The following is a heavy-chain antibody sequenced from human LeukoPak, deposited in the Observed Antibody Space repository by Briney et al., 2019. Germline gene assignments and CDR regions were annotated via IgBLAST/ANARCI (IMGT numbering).Heavy chain of an antibody. CDR1: GFAVSSNY. Sequence: GGSLRLSCSASGFAVSSNYMSWVRQAPGEGLEWASYISSSSSTIYYADSVKGRFTISRDNAKNSLYLQMNSLRAEDTAVYYCARQGAGDWFDPWGQGTLVTVSS. CDR3: ARQGAGDWFDP. V-gene: IGHV3-48*01. J-gene: IGHJ5*02. CDR2: ISSSSSTI. D-gene: IGHD3-10*01.